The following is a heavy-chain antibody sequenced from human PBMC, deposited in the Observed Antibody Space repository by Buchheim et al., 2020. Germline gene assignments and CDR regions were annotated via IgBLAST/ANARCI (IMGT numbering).Heavy chain of an antibody. V-gene: IGHV3-33*01. Sequence: QVQLVESGGDVVQPGRSLRLSCAASGFTFSSYGMHWVRQAPGKGLEWVAVIWYDGSNKYYADSVKGRFTISRDNSKNTLYLQMNSLRAEDTAVYYCAREKYYYDSSGYQDYYYYYGMDVWGQGTT. CDR2: IWYDGSNK. CDR1: GFTFSSYG. D-gene: IGHD3-22*01. CDR3: AREKYYYDSSGYQDYYYYYGMDV. J-gene: IGHJ6*02.